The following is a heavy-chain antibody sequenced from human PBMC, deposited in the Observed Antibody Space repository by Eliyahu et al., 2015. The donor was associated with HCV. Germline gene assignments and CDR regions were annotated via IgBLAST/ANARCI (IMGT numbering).Heavy chain of an antibody. V-gene: IGHV3-7*01. J-gene: IGHJ4*02. CDR1: GFSFRKYW. D-gene: IGHD5-12*01. Sequence: EVQLVESGGGLVQPGGSLXLSCEASGFSFRKYWMTWVRQAPGKGLEWVANIKDDGSAKYYVDSVEGRFTISRDNAKNSLYLQMNSLRVEDTAVYYCAEHSAYASDYWGQGTLVTVSS. CDR3: AEHSAYASDY. CDR2: IKDDGSAK.